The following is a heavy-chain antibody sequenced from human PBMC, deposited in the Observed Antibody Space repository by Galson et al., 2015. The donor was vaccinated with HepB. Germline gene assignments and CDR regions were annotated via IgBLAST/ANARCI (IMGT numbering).Heavy chain of an antibody. CDR3: AKYLLAAPSYIRTFDY. J-gene: IGHJ4*01. D-gene: IGHD6-6*01. CDR2: INENGDAT. V-gene: IGHV3-23*01. CDR1: GFTFSTYS. Sequence: SLRLSCAASGFTFSTYSMTWVRQAPGEGLDWVSVINENGDATYYVDSVKGRFTISRDNSKNTLYLHMNSLRVEDKAVYYCAKYLLAAPSYIRTFDYWGHGTVVTVSS.